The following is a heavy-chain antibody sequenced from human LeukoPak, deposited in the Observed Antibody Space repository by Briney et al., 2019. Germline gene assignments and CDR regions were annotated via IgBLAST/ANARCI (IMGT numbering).Heavy chain of an antibody. CDR2: ISSNGGST. CDR1: GFTFSSYA. D-gene: IGHD3-10*01. V-gene: IGHV3-64*01. CDR3: ARGGITMVRGVIITPAQYYYYGMDV. J-gene: IGHJ6*02. Sequence: PGGSLRLSCAASGFTFSSYAMHWVRQAPGKGLEYVSAISSNGGSTYYANSVKGRFTISRDNSKNTLYLQMGSLRAEDMAVYYCARGGITMVRGVIITPAQYYYYGMDVWGQGTTVTVSS.